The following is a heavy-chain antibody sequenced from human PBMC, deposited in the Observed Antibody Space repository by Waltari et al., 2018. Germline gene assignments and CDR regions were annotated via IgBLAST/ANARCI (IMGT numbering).Heavy chain of an antibody. D-gene: IGHD6-13*01. V-gene: IGHV4-38-2*01. J-gene: IGHJ4*02. CDR1: GYSISSGYY. CDR2: IYHSGGT. Sequence: QVQLQESGPGLVKPSETLSLTCAVSGYSISSGYYWGWIRQPPGKGLEWIGSIYHSGGTYYNPALKSRVNISVDTSKNQFSLKLSSVTAADTAVYYCARCPEEVLFSSSWYYFDYWGQGTLVTVSS. CDR3: ARCPEEVLFSSSWYYFDY.